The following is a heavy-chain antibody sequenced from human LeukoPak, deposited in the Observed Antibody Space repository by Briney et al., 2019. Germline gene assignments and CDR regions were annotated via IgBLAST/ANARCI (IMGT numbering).Heavy chain of an antibody. Sequence: GGSLRLSCAASGFTLSSYAMSWVRQGPGKGLEWVSAISVSGNTYHADSVKGRFTISRDNSKNTLYLQMNSLRAEDTAVYYCAKTISSSWPPPLDYWGQGTLVTVSS. V-gene: IGHV3-23*01. CDR1: GFTLSSYA. D-gene: IGHD6-13*01. J-gene: IGHJ4*02. CDR2: ISVSGNT. CDR3: AKTISSSWPPPLDY.